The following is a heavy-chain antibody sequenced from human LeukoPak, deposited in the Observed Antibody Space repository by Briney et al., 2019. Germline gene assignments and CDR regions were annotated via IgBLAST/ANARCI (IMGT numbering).Heavy chain of an antibody. D-gene: IGHD1-26*01. CDR3: ARVKMGATVSDYYHYYLDV. CDR2: IISHGGST. Sequence: PGGSLRLSCAASGFTFNSYTMRWVRQAPGKGLEYVSAIISHGGSTHYADSVKGRFTISRDNSWNTLYLQMDSLRAEDMAVYYCARVKMGATVSDYYHYYLDVWGKGTTVTVSS. V-gene: IGHV3-64*02. J-gene: IGHJ6*03. CDR1: GFTFNSYT.